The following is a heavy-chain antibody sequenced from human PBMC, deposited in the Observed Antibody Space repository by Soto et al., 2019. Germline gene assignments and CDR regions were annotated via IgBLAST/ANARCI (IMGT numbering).Heavy chain of an antibody. CDR3: ASSNTLHFDY. CDR2: ISSSSSYI. Sequence: PXGSLRLSCAAAGFTFSSYSMNWVRQAPGKGLEWVSSISSSSSYIYYADSVKGRFTISRDNAKNSLYLQMNSLRAEDTAVYYCASSNTLHFDYWGQGPLVTVSS. V-gene: IGHV3-21*01. CDR1: GFTFSSYS. J-gene: IGHJ4*02.